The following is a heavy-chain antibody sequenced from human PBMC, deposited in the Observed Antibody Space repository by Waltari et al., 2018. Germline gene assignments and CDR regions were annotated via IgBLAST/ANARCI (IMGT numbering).Heavy chain of an antibody. V-gene: IGHV1-2*02. J-gene: IGHJ4*02. Sequence: QVQLVQSGAEVQSPGASVKVSCKPSGSTFSDYCTHWVRQAPGEGLEWIGWIDPESGDTRYAPKFRGRVTVTMDTAIRTIYMELTGLTSDDTAMYYCARDPPDDGGVTLESWGQGTLITVSP. CDR1: GSTFSDYC. CDR3: ARDPPDDGGVTLES. CDR2: IDPESGDT. D-gene: IGHD2-15*01.